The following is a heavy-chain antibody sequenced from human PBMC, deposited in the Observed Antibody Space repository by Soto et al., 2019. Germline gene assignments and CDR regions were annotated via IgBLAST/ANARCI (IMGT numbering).Heavy chain of an antibody. J-gene: IGHJ5*02. CDR3: ARASYDFWSGYLNWFDP. D-gene: IGHD3-3*01. CDR1: GGSISRYY. CDR2: IYYSGST. Sequence: PSETLSLTCTVSGGSISRYYWSWILQPPWKGLEWIGYIYYSGSTNYNPSLKSRVTISVDTSKNQFSLKLSSVTAADTAVYYCARASYDFWSGYLNWFDPWGQGTLVTVSS. V-gene: IGHV4-59*01.